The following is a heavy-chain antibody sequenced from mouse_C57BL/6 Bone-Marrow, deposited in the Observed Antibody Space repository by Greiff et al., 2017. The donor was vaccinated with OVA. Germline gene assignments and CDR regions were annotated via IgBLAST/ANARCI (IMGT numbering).Heavy chain of an antibody. D-gene: IGHD1-1*01. V-gene: IGHV12-3*01. CDR1: GFPITSGYY. CDR2: ITHSGAT. CDR3: AGDNSRSRGCAY. J-gene: IGHJ3*01. Sequence: VKLMESGPGLVKPSQSLFLTCSIPGFPITSGYYWIWIRQSPGNPLAWMGYITHSGATFYNPSLQSPISITRETSKNQFFLQWNAVTTEDTAMYYWAGDNSRSRGCAYWGQGTLVTVAA.